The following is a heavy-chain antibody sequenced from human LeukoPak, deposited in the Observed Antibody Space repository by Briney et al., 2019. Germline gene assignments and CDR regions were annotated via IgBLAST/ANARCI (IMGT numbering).Heavy chain of an antibody. J-gene: IGHJ4*02. CDR2: IYYSGST. CDR1: GGSISSYY. Sequence: SETLSLTCTVSGGSISSYYWSWIRQPPGKGLEWIGYIYYSGSTNYNPSLKSRVTISVDTSKNQFSLKLSSVTAADTAVYYCASRGIAAAGPFDYWGQGTLVTVSS. CDR3: ASRGIAAAGPFDY. V-gene: IGHV4-59*01. D-gene: IGHD6-13*01.